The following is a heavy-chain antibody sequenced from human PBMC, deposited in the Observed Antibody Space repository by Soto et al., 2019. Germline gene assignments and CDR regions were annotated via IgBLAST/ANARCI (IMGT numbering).Heavy chain of an antibody. J-gene: IGHJ4*02. CDR3: ASHDHGDYYDY. V-gene: IGHV4-59*11. CDR2: IYHSGTT. D-gene: IGHD2-15*01. Sequence: QVQLQESGPGLVKPSETLSLTCTVSGGSINSRYWNWIRQPPGKGLEWIGYIYHSGTTSYNPSLKSRVTISVDTSKKQFSLKLSSVTAADTAVYFCASHDHGDYYDYWGQGTLGTVSS. CDR1: GGSINSRY.